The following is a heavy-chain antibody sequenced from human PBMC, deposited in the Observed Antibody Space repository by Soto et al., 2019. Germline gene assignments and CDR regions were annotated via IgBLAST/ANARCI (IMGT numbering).Heavy chain of an antibody. Sequence: ASVKVSCKASGYTFTGYYMHWVRQAPGQGLEWMGWINPNSGGTNCAQKFQGWVTMTRDTSISTAYMELSRLRSDDTAVYYCASACRDGYNCLDYWGQGTLVTVSS. CDR3: ASACRDGYNCLDY. J-gene: IGHJ4*02. D-gene: IGHD5-12*01. CDR2: INPNSGGT. CDR1: GYTFTGYY. V-gene: IGHV1-2*04.